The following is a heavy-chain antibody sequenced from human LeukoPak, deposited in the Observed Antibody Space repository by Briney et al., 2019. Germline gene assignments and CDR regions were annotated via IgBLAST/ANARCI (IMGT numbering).Heavy chain of an antibody. D-gene: IGHD1/OR15-1a*01. J-gene: IGHJ6*02. CDR1: GFTFSSYW. CDR3: ARNNDMDV. Sequence: PGGSLRLSCAASGFTFSSYWMSWVRQAPGKGPEWVANMNKDGSVKYYVDSVKGRFTISRDTAKNSLYLQMNNLRAEDTALYYCARNNDMDVWGQGTTVIVSS. V-gene: IGHV3-7*03. CDR2: MNKDGSVK.